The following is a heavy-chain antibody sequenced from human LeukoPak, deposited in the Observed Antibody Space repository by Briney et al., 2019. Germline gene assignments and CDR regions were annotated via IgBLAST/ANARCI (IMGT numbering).Heavy chain of an antibody. CDR3: ARDGYGTGSHDY. Sequence: GGSLRLSCAASGFTFNSYWLSWVRQAPGIGLEWVANIKEDGSHQHYVDSVKGRFTISRDNAKNSPYVQMNSLRAEDTAVYYCARDGYGTGSHDYWGQGTLVTVSS. CDR2: IKEDGSHQ. J-gene: IGHJ4*02. D-gene: IGHD3-10*01. CDR1: GFTFNSYW. V-gene: IGHV3-7*04.